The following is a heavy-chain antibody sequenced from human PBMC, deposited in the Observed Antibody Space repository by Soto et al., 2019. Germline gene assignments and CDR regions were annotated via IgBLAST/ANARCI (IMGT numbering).Heavy chain of an antibody. V-gene: IGHV1-69*13. CDR3: ARGVLMDYGDYDAFDI. CDR1: GGTFSSYA. CDR2: IIPIFGTA. J-gene: IGHJ3*02. D-gene: IGHD4-17*01. Sequence: ASVKVSCKASGGTFSSYAISWVRQAPGQGLEWMGGIIPIFGTANYAQKFQGRVTITADESTSTAYMELSSLRSEDTAVYYCARGVLMDYGDYDAFDIWGQGTMVTVSS.